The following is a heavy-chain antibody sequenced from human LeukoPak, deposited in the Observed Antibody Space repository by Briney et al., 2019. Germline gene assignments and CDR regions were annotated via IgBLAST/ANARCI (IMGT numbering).Heavy chain of an antibody. CDR2: INPTGSGT. CDR1: GFTFSSHA. D-gene: IGHD1-26*01. J-gene: IGHJ4*02. V-gene: IGHV3-23*01. CDR3: AKNPPYSGTYSGY. Sequence: PGGSLRLSCEASGFTFSSHAMSWVRQAPGKGLEWVSTINPTGSGTFYGDSVKGRFTISRDNYKNALYLRVKSLRAEDTAVYYCAKNPPYSGTYSGYWGQGTLVTVSS.